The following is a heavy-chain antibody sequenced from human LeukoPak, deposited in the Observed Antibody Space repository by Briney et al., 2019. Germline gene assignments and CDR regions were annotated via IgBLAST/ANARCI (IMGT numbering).Heavy chain of an antibody. CDR1: GYTLTELS. Sequence: ASVKVSCKVSGYTLTELSMHWVRQAPGKGLEWMGGFDPEDGETIYAQKFQGRVTMTEDTSTDTAYMELSSLRSEDTAVYYCARAQYGDYYFDYWGQGTLVTVSS. J-gene: IGHJ4*02. CDR2: FDPEDGET. D-gene: IGHD4-17*01. CDR3: ARAQYGDYYFDY. V-gene: IGHV1-24*01.